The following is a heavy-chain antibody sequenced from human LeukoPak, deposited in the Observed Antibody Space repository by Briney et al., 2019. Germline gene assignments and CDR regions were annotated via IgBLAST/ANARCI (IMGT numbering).Heavy chain of an antibody. CDR3: ASDRDSSGWYSFDY. D-gene: IGHD6-19*01. CDR2: IYSGGST. CDR1: GFTVSSNY. Sequence: GGSLRLSCAASGFTVSSNYMSWVRQAPGKGLEWVSVIYSGGSTYYADSVKGRFTISRDNSKNTLYLQMNSLRAKDTAVYYCASDRDSSGWYSFDYWGQGTLVTVSS. V-gene: IGHV3-66*01. J-gene: IGHJ4*02.